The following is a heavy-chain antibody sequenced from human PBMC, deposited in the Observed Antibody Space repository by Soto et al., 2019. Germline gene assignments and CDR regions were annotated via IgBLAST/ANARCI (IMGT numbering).Heavy chain of an antibody. D-gene: IGHD3-22*01. CDR2: INHSGST. CDR1: GECFGGDY. CDR3: ARGQSKYYYDSSGYYY. J-gene: IGHJ4*02. V-gene: IGHV4-34*01. Sequence: SRTLYLTSAVYGECFGGDYWSWVRQPPGKGLEWIGEINHSGSTNYNPSLKSRVTISVDTSKNQFSLKLSSATAADTSVYYCARGQSKYYYDSSGYYYWGQGTLVTVS.